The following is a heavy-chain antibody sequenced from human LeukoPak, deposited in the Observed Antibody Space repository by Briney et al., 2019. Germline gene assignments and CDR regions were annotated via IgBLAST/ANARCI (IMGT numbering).Heavy chain of an antibody. CDR2: IRSKAHGGTT. CDR1: GFTFGDYA. CDR3: TRAGQWLSHFDY. J-gene: IGHJ4*02. Sequence: PGGSLRLSCTASGFTFGDYAMSWFRQAPGKGLEWVGFIRSKAHGGTTEYAASVKGRFTISRDDSKSIAYLQMNSLKTEDTAVYYCTRAGQWLSHFDYWGQGTLVTVSS. V-gene: IGHV3-49*03. D-gene: IGHD6-19*01.